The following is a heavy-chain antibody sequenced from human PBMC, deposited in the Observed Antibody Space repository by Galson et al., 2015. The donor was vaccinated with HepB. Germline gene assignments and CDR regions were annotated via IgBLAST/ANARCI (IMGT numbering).Heavy chain of an antibody. J-gene: IGHJ1*01. D-gene: IGHD2-2*01. CDR3: ATTHNCSSTSCGNDADAEYFQH. CDR2: IIPILGIA. Sequence: SVKVSCKASGVTFSSYAISWVRQAPGQGLEWMGRIIPILGIANYAQKFQGRFTITADKSTSTAYMELSSLRAEDTAVYYCATTHNCSSTSCGNDADAEYFQHWGQGTLVTVSS. CDR1: GVTFSSYA. V-gene: IGHV1-69*04.